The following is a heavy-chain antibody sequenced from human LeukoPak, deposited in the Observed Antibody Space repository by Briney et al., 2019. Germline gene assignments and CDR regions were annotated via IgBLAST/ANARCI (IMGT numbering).Heavy chain of an antibody. J-gene: IGHJ6*02. D-gene: IGHD5-18*01. V-gene: IGHV3-9*01. CDR3: AKEYSPYYYYYYGMDV. CDR2: ISWNSGSI. Sequence: GGSLRLSCAASGFTFDDYAMHWVRQAPGKGLEWVSGISWNSGSIGYADSVKGRFTISRDNAKNSLYLQMNSLRAEDTALYYCAKEYSPYYYYYYGMDVWGQGTTVTVSS. CDR1: GFTFDDYA.